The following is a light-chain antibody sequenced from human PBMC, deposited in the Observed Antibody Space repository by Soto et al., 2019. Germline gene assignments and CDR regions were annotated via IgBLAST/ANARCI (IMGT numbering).Light chain of an antibody. V-gene: IGKV3-20*01. Sequence: EIVLTQSPTTLSLSPGEGATLSCRASQRLLSSYLVWYQQRPGQAPRLLIYDASTRAPGIPDRFSGSGSGTDFMLTISRLEPEDFAVYYCQQFGRSVTFGGGTKVEI. CDR3: QQFGRSVT. CDR1: QRLLSSY. CDR2: DAS. J-gene: IGKJ4*01.